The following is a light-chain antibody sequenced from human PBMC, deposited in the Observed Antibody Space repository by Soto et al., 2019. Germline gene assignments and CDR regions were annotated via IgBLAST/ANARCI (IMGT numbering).Light chain of an antibody. J-gene: IGKJ4*01. CDR3: QQTADFPLT. V-gene: IGKV1-5*01. Sequence: DVHMTQSPSTLSASVGDRVTITCRASQSISSWLAWYQQKPGKAPKLLIYDASSLESGVPSRFSGSGSGTEFTLTISSLQPDDSASYFCQQTADFPLTFGGGTKVDIK. CDR1: QSISSW. CDR2: DAS.